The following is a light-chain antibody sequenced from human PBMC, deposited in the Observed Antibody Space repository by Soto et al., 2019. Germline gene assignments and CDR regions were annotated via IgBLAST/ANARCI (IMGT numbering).Light chain of an antibody. V-gene: IGKV3-20*01. CDR2: GAS. CDR1: QSVGNDF. CDR3: QQYGSAPPRT. J-gene: IGKJ1*01. Sequence: EIVLTQSPGILCWCPGERATLSCRASQSVGNDFLAWYQQKPGQAPRLLIYGASTRATDVPDRFSGSGSGAGFSLSISRLEPEDFAVYYCQQYGSAPPRTFGQGTKVDI.